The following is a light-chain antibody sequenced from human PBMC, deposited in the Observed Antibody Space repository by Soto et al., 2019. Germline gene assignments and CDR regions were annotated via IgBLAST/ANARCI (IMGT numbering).Light chain of an antibody. Sequence: DIEMTQSPSSRSASIRNRVAITCRARRAIDICVAWXXXRXXXXXXXLIYKASTLASGGPSRFSGSGSGTEFTLTINSLQPDDFATYYCQQYHIYSGTFGQGTKV. V-gene: IGKV1-5*03. CDR2: KAS. CDR1: RAIDIC. CDR3: QQYHIYSGT. J-gene: IGKJ1*01.